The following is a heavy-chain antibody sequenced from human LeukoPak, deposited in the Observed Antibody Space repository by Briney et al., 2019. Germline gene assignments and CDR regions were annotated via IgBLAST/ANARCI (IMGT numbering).Heavy chain of an antibody. Sequence: SETLSLTCTVSGGSISSGSYCWSWIRQPPGKGLEWIGEINHSGSTNYNPSLKSRVTISVDTSKNQFSLKLSSVTAADTAVYYCARGSGWAYFDYWGQGTLVTVSS. CDR1: GGSISSGSYC. D-gene: IGHD6-19*01. CDR3: ARGSGWAYFDY. J-gene: IGHJ4*02. CDR2: INHSGST. V-gene: IGHV4-39*07.